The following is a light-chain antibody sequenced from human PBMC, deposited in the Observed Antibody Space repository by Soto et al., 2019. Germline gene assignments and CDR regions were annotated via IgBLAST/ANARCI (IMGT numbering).Light chain of an antibody. CDR2: GAS. CDR1: QSVSTY. V-gene: IGKV3-20*01. CDR3: QHYGSSPWT. J-gene: IGKJ1*01. Sequence: ESVLTQSPGTLSLSPGERATLSCRASQSVSTYLACYQHNPGQAPRVLIYGASSRATGIPDRFSGSGSGTDFTLTISRLEPEDFAVYYCQHYGSSPWTFGQGTKVEIK.